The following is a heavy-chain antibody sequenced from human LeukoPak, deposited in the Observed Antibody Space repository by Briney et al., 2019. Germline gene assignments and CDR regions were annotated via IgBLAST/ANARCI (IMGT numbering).Heavy chain of an antibody. CDR2: VGYKGST. Sequence: SETLSLTCTVFGGSISSGGYYWSWIRQHPGKGLEWIGYVGYKGSTNYNPSLKSRVTISVDTPKNHFSLKLSSMTAADTAVYYCARADFWSGFYDYWGQGTLVTVSS. CDR3: ARADFWSGFYDY. D-gene: IGHD3-3*01. J-gene: IGHJ4*02. V-gene: IGHV4-61*03. CDR1: GGSISSGGYY.